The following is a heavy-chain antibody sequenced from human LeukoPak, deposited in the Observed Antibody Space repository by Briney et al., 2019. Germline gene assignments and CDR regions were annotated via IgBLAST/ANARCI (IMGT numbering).Heavy chain of an antibody. Sequence: GGSLRLSCAASGFTFSSYAMSWVRQAPGKGLEWVSAISGSGGSTYYADSVKGRFTISRDNSKNTLYLQMNSLRAEDTAVYYCAKSVYYDSSGYYDYWGQGTLVTVPS. D-gene: IGHD3-22*01. CDR3: AKSVYYDSSGYYDY. J-gene: IGHJ4*02. CDR1: GFTFSSYA. V-gene: IGHV3-23*01. CDR2: ISGSGGST.